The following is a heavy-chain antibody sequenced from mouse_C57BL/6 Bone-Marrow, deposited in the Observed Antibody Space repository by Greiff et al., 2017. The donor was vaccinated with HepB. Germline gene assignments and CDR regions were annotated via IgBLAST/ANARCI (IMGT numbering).Heavy chain of an antibody. CDR3: ARGSRFSMDY. CDR1: GYTFTSYW. D-gene: IGHD1-1*01. V-gene: IGHV1-64*01. J-gene: IGHJ4*01. CDR2: IHPNSGNT. Sequence: QVQLKQPGAELVKPGASVKLSCKASGYTFTSYWMHWVKQRPGQGLEWIGMIHPNSGNTNYNEKFKSKATLTVDKSSSTAYMQLSSLTSEDSAVYYCARGSRFSMDYWGQGTSVTVSS.